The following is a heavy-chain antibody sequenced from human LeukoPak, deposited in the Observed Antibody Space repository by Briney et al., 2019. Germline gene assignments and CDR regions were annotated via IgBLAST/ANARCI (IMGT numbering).Heavy chain of an antibody. V-gene: IGHV1-8*01. CDR1: GYTLTSYD. D-gene: IGHD4-23*01. CDR2: MNPNSGRT. J-gene: IGHJ4*02. CDR3: TRETPSRYFDY. Sequence: ASVKVSCKASGYTLTSYDINWVRQATGQGLEWMGWMNPNSGRTGYSQKFQGRITITRNTSISTAYMELSSLRSEDTAVYYCTRETPSRYFDYWGQGTLATVSS.